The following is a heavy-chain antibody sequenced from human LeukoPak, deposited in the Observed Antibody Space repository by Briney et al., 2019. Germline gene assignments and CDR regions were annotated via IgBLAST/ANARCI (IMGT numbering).Heavy chain of an antibody. Sequence: SEPLSLTCAVYGGSFSGYYWSWIRQPPGKGLEWIGSIYHSGSTYYNPSLKSRVTISVDTSKNQFSLKLSSVTAADTAVYYCARDLDYYDSSGPEDYWGQGTLVTVSS. J-gene: IGHJ4*02. D-gene: IGHD3-22*01. CDR3: ARDLDYYDSSGPEDY. CDR2: IYHSGST. V-gene: IGHV4-34*01. CDR1: GGSFSGYY.